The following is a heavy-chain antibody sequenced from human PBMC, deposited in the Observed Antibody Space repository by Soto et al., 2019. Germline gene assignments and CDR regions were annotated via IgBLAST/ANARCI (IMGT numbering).Heavy chain of an antibody. J-gene: IGHJ4*02. CDR1: GGSINSGDYY. CDR3: ARGRDGYNYDS. V-gene: IGHV4-30-4*01. CDR2: IYYTGST. Sequence: SETLSLTCSVSGGSINSGDYYWGWIRQPPGKGLEWIGYIYYTGSTYYNPSLKSRVTISVDTSKKQFSLKLTSVTAADSAVYYCARGRDGYNYDSWGQGTLVTVSS. D-gene: IGHD5-12*01.